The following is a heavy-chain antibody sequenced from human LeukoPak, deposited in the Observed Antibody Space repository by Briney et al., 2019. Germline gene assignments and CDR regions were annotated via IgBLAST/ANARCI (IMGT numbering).Heavy chain of an antibody. J-gene: IGHJ6*02. CDR1: GYTFTTYG. V-gene: IGHV1-18*01. D-gene: IGHD6-13*01. CDR2: ISAYNGNT. CDR3: ARDPVSSSWYSYYYYGMDV. Sequence: ASVKVSCKTSGYTFTTYGISWVRQAPGQGLEWMGWISAYNGNTKYAQKLQGRVTMTTDTSTSTAYMELRSLRSEDTAVYYCARDPVSSSWYSYYYYGMDVRGQGTTVTVSS.